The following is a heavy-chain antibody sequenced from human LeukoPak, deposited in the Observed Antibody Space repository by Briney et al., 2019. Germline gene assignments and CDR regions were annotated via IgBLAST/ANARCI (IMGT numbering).Heavy chain of an antibody. CDR2: IYTSGST. V-gene: IGHV4-61*02. CDR3: ARDWATCNSNTRFQPFDP. CDR1: GGSISSGNYY. J-gene: IGHJ5*02. Sequence: SQTLSLTCTVSGGSISSGNYYWSWIRQPAGRGLEWIGRIYTSGSTNYNPSLKSRVTISIDTSKNQFSLNLNSVTAADTALYYCARDWATCNSNTRFQPFDPWGQGTLVTVSS. D-gene: IGHD2/OR15-2a*01.